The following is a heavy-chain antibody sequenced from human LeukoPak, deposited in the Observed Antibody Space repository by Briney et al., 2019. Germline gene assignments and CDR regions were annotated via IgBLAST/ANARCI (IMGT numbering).Heavy chain of an antibody. CDR2: IPYSGST. CDR1: GGSFSGYL. J-gene: IGHJ4*02. V-gene: IGHV4-59*01. Sequence: PSETLSLTCTVSGGSFSGYLWTWIRQPPGKGLEWIGFIPYSGSTSYNPSLKSRVTISLDMSKNQFSLKLTSMTAADTAVYYCARNYPAGNYGNFDYWGQGTLVTVSP. CDR3: ARNYPAGNYGNFDY. D-gene: IGHD3-10*01.